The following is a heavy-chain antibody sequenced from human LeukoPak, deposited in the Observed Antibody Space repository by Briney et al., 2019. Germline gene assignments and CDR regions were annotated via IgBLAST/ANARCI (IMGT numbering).Heavy chain of an antibody. Sequence: SQTLSLTCTVSGGSISSGSYDWGWIRQPPGKGLEWIGSIYYSGSTYYNPSLKSRVTISVDTSKNQFSLKLSSVTAADTAVYYCARRTWDSAFDIWGQGTTVTVSS. CDR2: IYYSGST. D-gene: IGHD1-26*01. J-gene: IGHJ3*02. CDR3: ARRTWDSAFDI. V-gene: IGHV4-39*01. CDR1: GGSISSGSYD.